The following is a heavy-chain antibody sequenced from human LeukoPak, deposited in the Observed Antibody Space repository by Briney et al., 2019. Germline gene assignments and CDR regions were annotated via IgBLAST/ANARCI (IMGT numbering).Heavy chain of an antibody. Sequence: ASVKVSCKASGFTFTIYYMHWVRQAPGQGLEWMGWMNPNSGNTGYAQKFQGRVTMTRNTSISTAYMELSSLRSEDTAMYYCAGGQQLALDYWGQGTLVTVSS. D-gene: IGHD6-13*01. J-gene: IGHJ4*02. V-gene: IGHV1-8*02. CDR2: MNPNSGNT. CDR1: GFTFTIYY. CDR3: AGGQQLALDY.